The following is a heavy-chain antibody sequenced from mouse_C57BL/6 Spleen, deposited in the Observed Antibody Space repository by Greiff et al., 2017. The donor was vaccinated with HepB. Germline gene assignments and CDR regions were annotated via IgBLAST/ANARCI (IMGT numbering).Heavy chain of an antibody. CDR1: GYTFTSYW. Sequence: QVQLQQPGAELVMPGASVKLSCKASGYTFTSYWMHWVKQRPGRGLEWIGEIVPSDSYTNYNQKFKGKSTLTVDKSSSTAYMQLSSLTSEDSAVYYCARRGYYAMDYWGQGTSVTVSS. CDR3: ARRGYYAMDY. V-gene: IGHV1-69*01. CDR2: IVPSDSYT. J-gene: IGHJ4*01.